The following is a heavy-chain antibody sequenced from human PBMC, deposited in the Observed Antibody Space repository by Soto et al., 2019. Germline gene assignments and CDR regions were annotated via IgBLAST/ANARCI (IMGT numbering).Heavy chain of an antibody. CDR1: GGSISSYY. CDR2: IYYSGST. V-gene: IGHV4-59*01. J-gene: IGHJ5*02. Sequence: PSATLPLTCTVSGGSISSYYWSWIRQPPGKGLEGIGYIYYSGSTNYNPSLKSRVTISVDTSKNHFSLKLSSVTAADTAVYYCAIDLIAARPGWFAPWGQGTLVTVSS. CDR3: AIDLIAARPGWFAP. D-gene: IGHD6-6*01.